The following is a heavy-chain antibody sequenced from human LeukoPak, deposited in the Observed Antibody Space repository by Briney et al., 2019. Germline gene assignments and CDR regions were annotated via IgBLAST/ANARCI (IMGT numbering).Heavy chain of an antibody. CDR1: RFTVSSNY. CDR2: IYSGGST. D-gene: IGHD2-2*01. Sequence: GGSLRLSCAASRFTVSSNYMSWVRQAPGKGLEWVSVIYSGGSTYYADSVKGRFTISRDNSKNTLYLQMNSLRAEDTAVYYCAREGCSSTSCYFFDYWGQGTLVTVSS. CDR3: AREGCSSTSCYFFDY. J-gene: IGHJ4*02. V-gene: IGHV3-66*01.